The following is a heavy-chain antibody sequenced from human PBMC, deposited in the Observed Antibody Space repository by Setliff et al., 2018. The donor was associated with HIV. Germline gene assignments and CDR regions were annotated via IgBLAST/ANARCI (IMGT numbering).Heavy chain of an antibody. CDR1: GDTFTNYD. Sequence: ASVKVSCKPSGDTFTNYDIHWMRRATGQGLEWMGWMNPNSGGTNYAQRFQGRVTMTRDTSISTAYMELSRLRSDDTAVYYCARKDGVGYCDSNSCYGIGPIDFWGQGSLVTVSS. CDR3: ARKDGVGYCDSNSCYGIGPIDF. V-gene: IGHV1-2*02. D-gene: IGHD2-2*01. CDR2: MNPNSGGT. J-gene: IGHJ4*02.